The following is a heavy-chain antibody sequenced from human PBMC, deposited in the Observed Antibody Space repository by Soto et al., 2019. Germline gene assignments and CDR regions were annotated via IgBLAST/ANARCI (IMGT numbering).Heavy chain of an antibody. CDR3: ARSWVTGKGGIDV. CDR1: GYTFTSYG. CDR2: INGYTGNT. V-gene: IGHV1-18*01. Sequence: QVQLVQSGAEVKKPGASVKVSCKASGYTFTSYGLSWVRQAPGQGLEWMGWINGYTGNTNYAQKFQGRVTMTTDTSTNTAYLDLWTLISDDTAVYYCARSWVTGKGGIDVWGKGPTVTVSS. J-gene: IGHJ6*04. D-gene: IGHD3-16*01.